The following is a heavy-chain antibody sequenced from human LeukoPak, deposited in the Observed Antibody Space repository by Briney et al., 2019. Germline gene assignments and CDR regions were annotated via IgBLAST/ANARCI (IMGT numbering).Heavy chain of an antibody. D-gene: IGHD2-21*02. CDR1: GYTFTGYY. CDR2: INPNSGGT. V-gene: IGHV1-2*02. Sequence: ASVKVSCKASGYTFTGYYMHWVRQAPGQGLEWMGWINPNSGGTNYAQKFQGRVTMTRDTPISTAYMELSSLRSDDTVVYYCARARTYCGGDCSYFDFWGQGTLVTVSS. CDR3: ARARTYCGGDCSYFDF. J-gene: IGHJ4*02.